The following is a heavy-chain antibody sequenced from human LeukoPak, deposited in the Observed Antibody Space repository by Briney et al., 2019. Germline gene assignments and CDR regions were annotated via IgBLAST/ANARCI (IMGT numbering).Heavy chain of an antibody. J-gene: IGHJ4*02. V-gene: IGHV4-34*01. CDR3: ARGQSSVVTDIPYYFDY. CDR1: GGSFSGYY. D-gene: IGHD2-21*02. CDR2: INHSGST. Sequence: SETLSLTCAVYGGSFSGYYWSWIRQPPGKGLEWIGEINHSGSTNYNPSLKSRVTTSVDTSKKQFSLKLSSVTAADTAVYYCARGQSSVVTDIPYYFDYWGRGNLVTVSS.